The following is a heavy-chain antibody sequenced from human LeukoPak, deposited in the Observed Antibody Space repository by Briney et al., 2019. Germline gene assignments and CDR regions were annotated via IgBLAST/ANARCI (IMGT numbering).Heavy chain of an antibody. CDR3: ARGVYIAAAQYGY. CDR2: IYYSGTT. Sequence: SETLSLTCTVSGGSISSYYWSWIRQPPGKGLEWIGYIYYSGTTNYNPSPKSRVTISVDTSKNQFSLKLSSVTAADTAVYYCARGVYIAAAQYGYWGQGTLVSVSS. CDR1: GGSISSYY. V-gene: IGHV4-59*01. J-gene: IGHJ4*02. D-gene: IGHD6-13*01.